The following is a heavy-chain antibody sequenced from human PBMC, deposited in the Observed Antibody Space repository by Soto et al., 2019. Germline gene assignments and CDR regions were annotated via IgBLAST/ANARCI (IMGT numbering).Heavy chain of an antibody. V-gene: IGHV3-30*18. CDR3: ANPLGALSPDSYAY. CDR2: ISYDGSDK. J-gene: IGHJ4*02. CDR1: GFTFSSYA. D-gene: IGHD3-16*02. Sequence: QVQLVESGGGVVQPGRSLRLSCAASGFTFSSYAMHWVRQAPGKGLEWVAVISYDGSDKYYADSVKGRFTISRDNPKNTLTLQLNSLRADAPAVYYCANPLGALSPDSYAYWGQGTLITVSS.